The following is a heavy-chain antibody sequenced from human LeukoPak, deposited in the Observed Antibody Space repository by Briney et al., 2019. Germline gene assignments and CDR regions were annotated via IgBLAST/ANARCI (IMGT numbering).Heavy chain of an antibody. Sequence: PSETLSLTCTVSGGSISSYYWSWIRQPAGKGLEWIGRIYTSGSTNYNPSLKSRVTMSVDTSKNQFSLKLSSVTAADTAVYYCARVPRTAMASIWGYFDLWGRGTLVSVSS. D-gene: IGHD5-18*01. CDR1: GGSISSYY. CDR2: IYTSGST. V-gene: IGHV4-4*07. CDR3: ARVPRTAMASIWGYFDL. J-gene: IGHJ2*01.